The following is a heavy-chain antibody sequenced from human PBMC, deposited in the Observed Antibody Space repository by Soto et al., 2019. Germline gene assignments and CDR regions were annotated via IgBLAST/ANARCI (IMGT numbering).Heavy chain of an antibody. CDR1: GFTFSDSA. CDR2: IRSKGNNYAT. J-gene: IGHJ2*01. Sequence: GGSLRLSCAASGFTFSDSAMHWFRQASGEGLEWLGRIRSKGNNYATEYGASLKGRFTISRDDSKKTTYLQMSNLNTEDTAVYYCVRYSRTLGWFFDLWGRGTLVTVSS. V-gene: IGHV3-73*01. D-gene: IGHD2-21*01. CDR3: VRYSRTLGWFFDL.